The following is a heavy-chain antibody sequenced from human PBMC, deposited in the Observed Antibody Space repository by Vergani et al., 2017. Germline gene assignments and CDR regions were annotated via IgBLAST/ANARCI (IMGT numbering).Heavy chain of an antibody. Sequence: EVQLLESGGGLVQPGGSLRLSCAASGFTFSSYAMSWVRQAPGKGLEWVSAISGSGGSTYYADSVKGRFTISRDNAKNSLYLQMNSLRAEDTAVYYCARDKRRYQLPPYYYYGMDVWGQGTTVTVSS. V-gene: IGHV3-23*01. CDR3: ARDKRRYQLPPYYYYGMDV. CDR2: ISGSGGST. CDR1: GFTFSSYA. J-gene: IGHJ6*02. D-gene: IGHD2-2*01.